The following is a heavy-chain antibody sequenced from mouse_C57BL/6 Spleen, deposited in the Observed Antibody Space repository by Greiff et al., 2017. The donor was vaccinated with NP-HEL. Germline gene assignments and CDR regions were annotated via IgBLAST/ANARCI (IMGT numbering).Heavy chain of an antibody. CDR2: FHPYNGDT. CDR1: GYTFTTYP. J-gene: IGHJ4*01. CDR3: ATIDYGYGYALDY. V-gene: IGHV1-47*01. Sequence: QVQLQQSGAELVKPGASVKMSCTASGYTFTTYPIEWMKQNPGKSLEWIGNFHPYNGDTNYNEKFKGKATLTVDKSSSTVYLELSRLTSDDASVYYGATIDYGYGYALDYWGQGTSVTVSS. D-gene: IGHD2-2*01.